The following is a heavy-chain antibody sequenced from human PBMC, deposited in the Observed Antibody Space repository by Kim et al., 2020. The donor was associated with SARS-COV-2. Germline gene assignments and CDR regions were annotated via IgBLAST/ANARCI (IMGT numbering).Heavy chain of an antibody. CDR2: IIGSGGAT. D-gene: IGHD1-1*01. Sequence: GGSLRLSCAASGFTFSSYLMGWVRQAPGKGLEWVSAIIGSGGATFYADSVKGRFTISRDNSKRPLYLQMDSPRVEDTAVYFCAKRIATPGGYYYHWGQ. V-gene: IGHV3-23*01. J-gene: IGHJ4*02. CDR1: GFTFSSYL. CDR3: AKRIATPGGYYYH.